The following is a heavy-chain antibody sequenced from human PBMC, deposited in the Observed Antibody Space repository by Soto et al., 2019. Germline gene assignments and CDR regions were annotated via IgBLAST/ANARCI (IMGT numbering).Heavy chain of an antibody. CDR1: GFTFSDYY. CDR3: ARAHSSGWPYYYYYYMDV. D-gene: IGHD6-19*01. V-gene: IGHV3-11*01. J-gene: IGHJ6*03. Sequence: GESLKISCAASGFTFSDYYMSWIRQAPGKGLEWVSYISSSGSTIYYADSVKGRFTISRDNAKNSLYLQMNSLRAEDTAVYYCARAHSSGWPYYYYYYMDVWGKGTTVTVSS. CDR2: ISSSGSTI.